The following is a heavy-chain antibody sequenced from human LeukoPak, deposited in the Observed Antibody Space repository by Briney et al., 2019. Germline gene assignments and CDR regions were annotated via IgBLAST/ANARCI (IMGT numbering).Heavy chain of an antibody. V-gene: IGHV3-33*01. Sequence: GGSLRLSCAASGFNFSTYGMHWVRQAPGKGLEWVAVIWYDGNNKYYADSVKGRFTISRDNAKNSLYLQMNSLRAEDTAVYYCARLRSGYDLRVVSYYYGMDVWGQGTTVTVSS. CDR3: ARLRSGYDLRVVSYYYGMDV. J-gene: IGHJ6*02. CDR1: GFNFSTYG. D-gene: IGHD5-12*01. CDR2: IWYDGNNK.